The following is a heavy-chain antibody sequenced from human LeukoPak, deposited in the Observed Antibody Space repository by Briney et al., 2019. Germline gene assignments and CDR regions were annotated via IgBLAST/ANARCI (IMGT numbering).Heavy chain of an antibody. CDR2: IYTSGST. CDR3: ARGGVYCGGDCYSGLSY. J-gene: IGHJ4*02. V-gene: IGHV4-4*07. D-gene: IGHD2-21*02. CDR1: GGSISSYY. Sequence: PSETLSLTCTVSGGSISSYYWSWIRQPAGKGLEWIGRIYTSGSTNYNPSLKRRVTMSVDTSKNQFSLKLSSVTAADTAVYYCARGGVYCGGDCYSGLSYWGQGTLVTVSS.